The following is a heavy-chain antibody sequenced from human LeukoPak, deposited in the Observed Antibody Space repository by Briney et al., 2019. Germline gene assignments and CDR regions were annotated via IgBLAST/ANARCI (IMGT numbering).Heavy chain of an antibody. J-gene: IGHJ6*02. CDR3: ARSSMVRGVSPMDV. D-gene: IGHD3-10*01. V-gene: IGHV1-18*04. CDR2: ISAYNGNT. Sequence: GASVKVSCKASGYTFTGYYMHRVRQAPGQGLEWMGWISAYNGNTNYAQKLQGRVTMTTDTSTSTAYMELRSLRSDDTAVYYCARSSMVRGVSPMDVWGQGTTVTVSS. CDR1: GYTFTGYY.